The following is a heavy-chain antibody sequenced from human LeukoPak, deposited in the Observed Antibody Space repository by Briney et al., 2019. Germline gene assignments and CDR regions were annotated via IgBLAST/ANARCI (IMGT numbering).Heavy chain of an antibody. D-gene: IGHD1-1*01. J-gene: IGHJ4*02. Sequence: ASVKVSCKASGYTFRSYGLSWVRQAPGQGLEWLGWISAYNGETRYEQNFQGRVTLTTDTSTTTAYMELRSLRSDDTAVYYCATGRDWNDGFDYWGQGTLVTVSS. CDR3: ATGRDWNDGFDY. CDR1: GYTFRSYG. V-gene: IGHV1-18*01. CDR2: ISAYNGET.